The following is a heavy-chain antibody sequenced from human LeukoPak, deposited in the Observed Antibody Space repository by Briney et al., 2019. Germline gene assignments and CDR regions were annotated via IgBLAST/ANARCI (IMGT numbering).Heavy chain of an antibody. D-gene: IGHD1-14*01. CDR3: ARDYHFDP. J-gene: IGHJ5*02. V-gene: IGHV4-59*01. CDR2: IYYSGST. Sequence: KASETLSLTCTVSGRSISSYYWSWIRQPPGKGLEWIGYIYYSGSTNYNPSLKSRVTISVHTSKNQFSLKLSSVTAADTAVYYCARDYHFDPWGQGTLVTVSS. CDR1: GRSISSYY.